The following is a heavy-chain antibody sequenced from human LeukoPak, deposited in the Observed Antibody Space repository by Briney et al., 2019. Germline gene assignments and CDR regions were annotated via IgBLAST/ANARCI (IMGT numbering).Heavy chain of an antibody. CDR1: GFTFRSYW. Sequence: GGSLRLSCAASGFTFRSYWMHWVRQAPGKGLEWVSYISSSGSTIYYADSVKGRFTISRDTAKNSLYLQMNSLRAEDTAVYYCARASTVTSYYFDSWGQGTLVTVSS. CDR2: ISSSGSTI. CDR3: ARASTVTSYYFDS. V-gene: IGHV3-48*04. D-gene: IGHD4-17*01. J-gene: IGHJ4*02.